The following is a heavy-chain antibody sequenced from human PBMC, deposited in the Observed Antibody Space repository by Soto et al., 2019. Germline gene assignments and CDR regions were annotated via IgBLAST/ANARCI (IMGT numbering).Heavy chain of an antibody. CDR3: GTHPGGGGY. Sequence: EVQLVESGGGLIQPGGSLRLSCAVSGFTVSNNYMSWVRQAPGKGLEGVSVIYSGGYTAYGDSVKGRFTISRDNSKNTLILQMNSRGPAAPAVFSCGTHPGGGGYWGQGTLVTVSS. CDR1: GFTVSNNY. D-gene: IGHD3-10*01. CDR2: IYSGGYT. V-gene: IGHV3-53*01. J-gene: IGHJ4*02.